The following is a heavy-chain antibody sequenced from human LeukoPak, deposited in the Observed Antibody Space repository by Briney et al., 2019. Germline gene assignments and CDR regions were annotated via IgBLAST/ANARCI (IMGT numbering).Heavy chain of an antibody. CDR1: GYTFTSYD. V-gene: IGHV1-8*03. Sequence: GASVKVSCKASGYTFTSYDINWVRQATGQGLEWMGWMNPNSGNTGYAQKFQGRVTITRNTSISTAYMELSSLRSEDTAVYYCARVGYCSSTSCYPSNYYYYMDVWGKGTTVTISS. J-gene: IGHJ6*03. CDR2: MNPNSGNT. D-gene: IGHD2-2*01. CDR3: ARVGYCSSTSCYPSNYYYYMDV.